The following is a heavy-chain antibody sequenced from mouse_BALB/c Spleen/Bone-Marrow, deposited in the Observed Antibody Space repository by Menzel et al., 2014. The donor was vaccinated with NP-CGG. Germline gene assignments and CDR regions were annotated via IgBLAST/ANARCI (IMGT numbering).Heavy chain of an antibody. CDR2: ISYSGGT. Sequence: EVNVVESGPSLVKPSQTLSLTCSVTGDSITSGYWNWIRKFPGNKLEYMGYISYSGGTYYDPSLKSRISITRDTSKNXFYLQLNSVTTEDTATYYCARYDGYYFDYWGQGTTLTVSS. CDR1: GDSITSGY. D-gene: IGHD1-1*01. J-gene: IGHJ2*01. V-gene: IGHV3-8*02. CDR3: ARYDGYYFDY.